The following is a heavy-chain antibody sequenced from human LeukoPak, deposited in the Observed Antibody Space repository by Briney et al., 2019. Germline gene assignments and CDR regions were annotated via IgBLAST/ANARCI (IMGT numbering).Heavy chain of an antibody. CDR3: ARGGPSDFFDY. CDR1: GGSISSYY. D-gene: IGHD3-3*01. J-gene: IGHJ4*02. V-gene: IGHV4-4*07. Sequence: SETLSLTCTVSGGSISSYYWSWIRQPAGKGLEWIGRIYTSGGTNYNPSLKSRVTISLDESKNQFSLKLSSVTAADTAVYYCARGGPSDFFDYWGQGTLVTVSS. CDR2: IYTSGGT.